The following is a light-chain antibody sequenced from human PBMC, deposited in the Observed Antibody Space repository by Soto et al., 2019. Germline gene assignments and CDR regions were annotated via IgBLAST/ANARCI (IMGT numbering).Light chain of an antibody. CDR1: QSVSLY. V-gene: IGKV3-20*01. Sequence: IVLTQSPGTLSVSAGERATISXRASQSVSLYIGWYQQKTVXXTRLXXXGAXSRATGIPDRFSGSGSGTDFTLTISRLDPEDSAVYYCQQYGSSPTLTFGQGTKVDIK. CDR2: GAX. CDR3: QQYGSSPTLT. J-gene: IGKJ1*01.